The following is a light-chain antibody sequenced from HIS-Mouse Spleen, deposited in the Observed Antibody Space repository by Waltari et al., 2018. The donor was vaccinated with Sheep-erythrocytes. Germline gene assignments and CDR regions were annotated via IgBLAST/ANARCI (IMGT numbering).Light chain of an antibody. CDR3: SSYAGSNNWV. CDR2: GVS. CDR1: SSDVGGYNY. Sequence: QSALTQPPSASGSPGQSVTISCTGTSSDVGGYNYVSWYQQHPGKAPQLMIYGVSKRPSGVPDRFSGSKSGNAASLTVSGLQAEDEADYYCSSYAGSNNWVFGGGTKLTVL. J-gene: IGLJ3*02. V-gene: IGLV2-8*01.